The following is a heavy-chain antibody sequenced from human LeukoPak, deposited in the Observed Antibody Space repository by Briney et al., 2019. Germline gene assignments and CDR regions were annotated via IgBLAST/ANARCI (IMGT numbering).Heavy chain of an antibody. CDR2: IYPGDCET. V-gene: IGHV5-51*01. CDR1: GYPFTNYW. CDR3: ARRRGAYFDY. J-gene: IGHJ4*02. Sequence: GKSLKISCKGSGYPFTNYWIGWVRQMPGKGLEWMGIIYPGDCETRYSPSFQGQVTISADKSISTAYLQWSSLKASDTAVYYCARRRGAYFDYWGQGTLVTVSS.